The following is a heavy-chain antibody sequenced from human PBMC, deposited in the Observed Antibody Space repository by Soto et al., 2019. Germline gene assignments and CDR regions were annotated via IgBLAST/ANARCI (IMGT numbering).Heavy chain of an antibody. V-gene: IGHV1-69*12. Sequence: QVQLVQSGAEVKKPGSSVKVSCKASGGTFSSYAISWVRQAPGQGLEWMGGIIPIFGTANYAQKFQGRVTITADESTSTAYMELSSLRSEDTAVYYFASPDYGGNSNAFDIWGQGTMVTVSS. J-gene: IGHJ3*02. CDR1: GGTFSSYA. CDR3: ASPDYGGNSNAFDI. D-gene: IGHD4-17*01. CDR2: IIPIFGTA.